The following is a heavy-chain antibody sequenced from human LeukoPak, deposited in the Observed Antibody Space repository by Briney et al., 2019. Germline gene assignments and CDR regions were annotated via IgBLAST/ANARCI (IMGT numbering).Heavy chain of an antibody. CDR1: GYTFNGYY. CDR2: LDPKSGGT. V-gene: IGHV1-2*02. Sequence: ASVKVSCKASGYTFNGYYIHWVRQAPGQGPEWMGWLDPKSGGTKYAQRFQGRVTMTWDTSISTAYMELSSLRSEDTAVYYCARGHSSGWYGYYYYMDVWGKGTTVTVSS. D-gene: IGHD6-19*01. CDR3: ARGHSSGWYGYYYYMDV. J-gene: IGHJ6*03.